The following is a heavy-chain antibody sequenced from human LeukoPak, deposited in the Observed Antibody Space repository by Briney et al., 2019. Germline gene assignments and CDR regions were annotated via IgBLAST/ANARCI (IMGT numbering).Heavy chain of an antibody. J-gene: IGHJ4*02. V-gene: IGHV3-20*04. CDR1: GFTFSSYS. CDR3: ARANGYSSSYGY. D-gene: IGHD6-6*01. CDR2: INWNGGST. Sequence: GGSLRLSCAASGFTFSSYSMSWVRQAPGKGLEWVSGINWNGGSTGYADSVEGRFTISRDNAKNSLYLQMNSLRAEDTALYYCARANGYSSSYGYWGQGTLVTVSS.